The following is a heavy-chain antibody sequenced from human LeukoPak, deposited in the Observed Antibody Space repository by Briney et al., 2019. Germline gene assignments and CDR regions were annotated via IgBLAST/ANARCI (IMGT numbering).Heavy chain of an antibody. Sequence: SVKVSCKASGGTFSSYAISCVRQAPGQGLEWMGGIIPIFGTANYAQKFQGRVTITADESTSTAYMELSSLRSEDTAVYYCARDGSSIAARRPFDYWGQGTLVTVSS. V-gene: IGHV1-69*13. CDR1: GGTFSSYA. J-gene: IGHJ4*02. CDR2: IIPIFGTA. D-gene: IGHD6-6*01. CDR3: ARDGSSIAARRPFDY.